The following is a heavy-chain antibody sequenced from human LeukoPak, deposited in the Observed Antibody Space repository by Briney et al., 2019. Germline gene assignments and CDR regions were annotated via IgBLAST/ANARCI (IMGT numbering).Heavy chain of an antibody. V-gene: IGHV3-49*03. CDR3: TRDRAVDTAMEGAFDI. CDR1: GFTFSSSA. CDR2: IRSKAYGGTT. J-gene: IGHJ3*02. Sequence: QSGGSLRLSCAASGFTFSSSAMSWFRQAPGKGLEWVGFIRSKAYGGTTEYAASVKGRFTISRDDSKSIAYLQMNSLKTEDTAAYYCTRDRAVDTAMEGAFDIWGQGTMVTVSS. D-gene: IGHD5-18*01.